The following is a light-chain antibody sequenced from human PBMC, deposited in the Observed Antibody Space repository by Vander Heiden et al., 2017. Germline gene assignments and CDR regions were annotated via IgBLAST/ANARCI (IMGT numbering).Light chain of an antibody. CDR1: RSDIGSFNL. J-gene: IGLJ2*01. Sequence: HSALTPPASVSVSPALSITISCTGTRSDIGSFNLVSWYQQHPGKAPKLMIYEVSKRPSGVSNRFSGSKSGNTAALTISGLQAEDEADDYCCSYAGSGTVVFGGGTKLTVL. CDR2: EVS. V-gene: IGLV2-23*02. CDR3: CSYAGSGTVV.